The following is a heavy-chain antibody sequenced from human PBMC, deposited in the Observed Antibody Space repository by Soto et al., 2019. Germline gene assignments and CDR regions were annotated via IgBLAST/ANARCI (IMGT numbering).Heavy chain of an antibody. J-gene: IGHJ4*02. CDR2: IYHSGST. CDR1: GGSISSGGYS. CDR3: AAGGGLPRSY. V-gene: IGHV4-30-2*01. D-gene: IGHD5-12*01. Sequence: QLQLQESGSGLVKPSQTLSLTCAVSGGSISSGGYSWSWIRQPPGKGLEWIGYIYHSGSTYYNPSLKTRVTISVDTSKNQFSLKLSSVPAAHTAVYYCAAGGGLPRSYWSQRTLVTVSS.